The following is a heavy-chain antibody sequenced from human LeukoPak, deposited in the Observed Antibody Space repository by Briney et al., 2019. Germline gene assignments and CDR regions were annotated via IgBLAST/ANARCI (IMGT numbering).Heavy chain of an antibody. CDR1: GFTFSSYA. CDR2: ISGSGGST. J-gene: IGHJ4*02. V-gene: IGHV3-23*01. Sequence: GGSLRLSCAASGFTFSSYAMSWVRQAPGEGLEWVSAISGSGGSTYYADSVKGRFTISRDNSKNTLYLQMNSLRAEDTAVYYCAKAYYGSGRTPFDYWGQGTLVTVSS. D-gene: IGHD3-10*01. CDR3: AKAYYGSGRTPFDY.